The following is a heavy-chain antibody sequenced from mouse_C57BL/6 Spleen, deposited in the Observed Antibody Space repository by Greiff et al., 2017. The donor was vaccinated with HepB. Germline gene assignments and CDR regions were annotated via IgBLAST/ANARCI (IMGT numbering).Heavy chain of an antibody. D-gene: IGHD1-1*01. Sequence: QVQLQQPGAELVRPGSSVKLSCKASGYTFTSYWMHWVKQRPIQGLEWIGNIDPSDSETHYNQKFKDKATLTVDKSSSTAYMQLSSLTSEDSAVYYCALITTVVATDDYWGQGTTLTVSS. CDR1: GYTFTSYW. J-gene: IGHJ2*01. CDR2: IDPSDSET. V-gene: IGHV1-52*01. CDR3: ALITTVVATDDY.